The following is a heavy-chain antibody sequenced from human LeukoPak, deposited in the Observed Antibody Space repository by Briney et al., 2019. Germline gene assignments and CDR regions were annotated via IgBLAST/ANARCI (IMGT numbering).Heavy chain of an antibody. CDR1: GFTFSNYA. D-gene: IGHD3-3*01. CDR3: ARVPGGLEWADFDY. V-gene: IGHV3-21*01. J-gene: IGHJ4*02. CDR2: ISSSSSDI. Sequence: GGSLRLSCAASGFTFSNYAMTWVRQAPGKGLEWVSCISSSSSDIYYADSVKGRFTISRDNAKNSLYLHMSSLRAEDTAVYYCARVPGGLEWADFDYWGQGTLVTVSS.